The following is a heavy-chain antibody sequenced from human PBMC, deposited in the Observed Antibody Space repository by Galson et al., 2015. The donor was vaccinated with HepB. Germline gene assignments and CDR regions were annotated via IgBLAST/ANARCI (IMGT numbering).Heavy chain of an antibody. CDR3: ATEPTGTGGFHY. CDR1: GYTFTGYY. Sequence: QSGAEVKKPGASVKVSCKASGYTFTGYYMHWVRQAPGQGLEWMAWINPNSGGTNYAQKFQGRVSMTWDTSISTAYMELSRLTSDDTAVYYFATEPTGTGGFHYWGQGTLVTVSS. CDR2: INPNSGGT. J-gene: IGHJ4*02. D-gene: IGHD1-1*01. V-gene: IGHV1-2*02.